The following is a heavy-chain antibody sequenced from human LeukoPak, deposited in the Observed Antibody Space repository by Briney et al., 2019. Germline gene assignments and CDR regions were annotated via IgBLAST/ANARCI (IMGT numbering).Heavy chain of an antibody. V-gene: IGHV4-39*02. CDR3: ARQFCTSKRCNRGYFDL. D-gene: IGHD2/OR15-2a*01. CDR1: GGSVSSSSYS. CDR2: GLYSGGT. Sequence: QPSETLSLTCTVSGGSVSSSSYSSGWIHQPPGKGLEWIGSGLYSGGTYYSPSLMSRLTISVDTSKNHFSLSLSSGTAADTAVYFRARQFCTSKRCNRGYFDLWGRGTLVTVSS. J-gene: IGHJ2*01.